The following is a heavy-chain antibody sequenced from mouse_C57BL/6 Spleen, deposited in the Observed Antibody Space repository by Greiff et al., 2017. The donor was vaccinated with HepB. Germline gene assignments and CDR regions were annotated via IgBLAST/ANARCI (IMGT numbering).Heavy chain of an antibody. CDR1: GYTFTSYW. Sequence: QVQLKQPGAELVRPGSSVKLSCKASGYTFTSYWMHWVKQRPIQGLEWIGNIDPSDSETHYNQKFKDKATLTVDKSSSTAYMQLSSLTSEDSAVYYCASPYGNYGFDVWGTGTTVTVSS. CDR2: IDPSDSET. V-gene: IGHV1-52*01. J-gene: IGHJ1*03. CDR3: ASPYGNYGFDV. D-gene: IGHD2-1*01.